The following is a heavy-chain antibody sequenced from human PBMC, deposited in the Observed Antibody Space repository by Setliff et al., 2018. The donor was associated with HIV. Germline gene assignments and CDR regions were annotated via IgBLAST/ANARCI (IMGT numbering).Heavy chain of an antibody. Sequence: GGSLRLSCEASGFNFDLYAFHWVRQAPGKGLEWVSAISGSGGSTYYADSVKGRFTISRDTSKNTLYLQMNSLRAEDTAVYYCARRAYCSSTTCFDNWGQGTLVTVSS. V-gene: IGHV3-23*01. D-gene: IGHD2-2*01. CDR2: ISGSGGST. CDR1: GFNFDLYA. CDR3: ARRAYCSSTTCFDN. J-gene: IGHJ4*02.